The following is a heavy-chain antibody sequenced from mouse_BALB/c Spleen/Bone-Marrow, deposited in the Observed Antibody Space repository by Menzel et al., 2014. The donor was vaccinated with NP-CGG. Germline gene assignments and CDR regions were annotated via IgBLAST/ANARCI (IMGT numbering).Heavy chain of an antibody. CDR2: IDPANGNT. CDR1: GFNIKDTY. CDR3: ARLDLLAY. V-gene: IGHV14-3*02. Sequence: EVKLQESGAELVKPGASVKLSCTASGFNIKDTYMHWVKQRPEQGLEWIGRIDPANGNTKYDPKFQGKATITADTSSNTACLQLSSLTSEDTAVYYCARLDLLAYWGQGTLVTVSA. J-gene: IGHJ3*01.